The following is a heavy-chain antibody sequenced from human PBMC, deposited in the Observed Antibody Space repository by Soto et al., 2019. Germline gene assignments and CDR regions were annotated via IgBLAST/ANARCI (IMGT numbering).Heavy chain of an antibody. CDR1: GYTFTSYA. Sequence: ASVKVSCKASGYTFTSYAMHWVRQAPGQRLEWMGWINAGNGNTKYSQKFQGRVTITRDTSASTVYMELSSLRSEDTAVYYCAKEITYYGYYGLDVWGQGTTVTVSS. D-gene: IGHD1-26*01. V-gene: IGHV1-3*01. CDR3: AKEITYYGYYGLDV. J-gene: IGHJ6*02. CDR2: INAGNGNT.